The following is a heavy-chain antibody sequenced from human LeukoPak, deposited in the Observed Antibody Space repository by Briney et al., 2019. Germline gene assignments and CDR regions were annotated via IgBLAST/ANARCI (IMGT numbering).Heavy chain of an antibody. J-gene: IGHJ4*02. V-gene: IGHV1-2*02. Sequence: GASEKVSCKASGYTFTAYFMHWVRQAPGQEREWMGWIYTNSGGTNYAQKFQGRVTMTRDTSISTAYMELSRLRFDDTAVYYCARAYCSGGDCYSKSNFDSWGQGTLVTVSS. CDR2: IYTNSGGT. D-gene: IGHD2-15*01. CDR3: ARAYCSGGDCYSKSNFDS. CDR1: GYTFTAYF.